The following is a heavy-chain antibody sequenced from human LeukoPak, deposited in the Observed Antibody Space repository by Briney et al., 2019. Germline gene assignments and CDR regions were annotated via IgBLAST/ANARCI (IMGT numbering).Heavy chain of an antibody. J-gene: IGHJ4*02. Sequence: SETLSLTCAVYGGSFSGYYWSWIRQPPGKGLEWIGEINHSGSTNYNPSLKSRVIISVDTSKNQFSLKLSSVTAADTAVYYCARGLWIAARPILRYFDYWGQGTLVTVSS. D-gene: IGHD6-6*01. CDR2: INHSGST. CDR1: GGSFSGYY. V-gene: IGHV4-34*01. CDR3: ARGLWIAARPILRYFDY.